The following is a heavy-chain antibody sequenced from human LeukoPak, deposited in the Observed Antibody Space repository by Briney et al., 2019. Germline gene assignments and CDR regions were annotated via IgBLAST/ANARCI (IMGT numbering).Heavy chain of an antibody. D-gene: IGHD6-13*01. Sequence: GGPLRLSCEASGFTFSDYWMCWVRQAPGKGLEWVANIKQDGSEKYYVDSVKGRFTISRDNAKNSLYLQINSLRVEDTAVYYCARGKGDSTYRPFGPWGQGSLVTVSS. J-gene: IGHJ5*02. CDR2: IKQDGSEK. CDR3: ARGKGDSTYRPFGP. CDR1: GFTFSDYW. V-gene: IGHV3-7*01.